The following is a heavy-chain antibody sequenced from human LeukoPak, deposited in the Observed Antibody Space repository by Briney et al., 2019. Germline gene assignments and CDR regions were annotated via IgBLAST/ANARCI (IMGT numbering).Heavy chain of an antibody. Sequence: GGSLRLSCAASGFTSSNYGMHWVRQAPGKGLEWVAVMWYDGSNEYSGDSVKGRFTISRDKSKNTLYLQMNSLRAEDTAVYYCARDPYYGSGKYYYGMDLWGQGTTVTVSS. D-gene: IGHD3-10*01. J-gene: IGHJ6*02. CDR1: GFTSSNYG. V-gene: IGHV3-33*01. CDR3: ARDPYYGSGKYYYGMDL. CDR2: MWYDGSNE.